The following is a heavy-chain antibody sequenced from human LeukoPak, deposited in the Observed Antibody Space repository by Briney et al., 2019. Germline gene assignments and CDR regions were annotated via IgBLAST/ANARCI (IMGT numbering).Heavy chain of an antibody. J-gene: IGHJ4*02. D-gene: IGHD3-10*01. CDR3: STITVFRGLII. V-gene: IGHV3-15*07. CDR1: GFSFADAW. Sequence: VKPGGSLRLSCVASGFSFADAWMNWVRQAPGKGLEWVGRIKRRIDGETTDFAAPVKGRFSISRDDSKTTVYLHLNSLKAEDTAVYYCSTITVFRGLIIRGQGTVVTVSS. CDR2: IKRRIDGETT.